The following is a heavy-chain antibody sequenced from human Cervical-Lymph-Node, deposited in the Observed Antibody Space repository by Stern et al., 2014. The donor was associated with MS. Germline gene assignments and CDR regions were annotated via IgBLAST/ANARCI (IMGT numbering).Heavy chain of an antibody. CDR3: ARGSHLPYDDYLWGSHRSNYFDS. V-gene: IGHV1-46*01. CDR2: INPSGGST. D-gene: IGHD3-16*02. J-gene: IGHJ4*02. Sequence: VQLVESGAEVKRPGASVRVSCEASGYNFTSYYIHWVRLAPGQGLEWMGIINPSGGSTSYAQKFQGRVTMSRVTSPHTVYMGLSSLRFEDTAIYYCARGSHLPYDDYLWGSHRSNYFDSWGQGTLVTVSS. CDR1: GYNFTSYY.